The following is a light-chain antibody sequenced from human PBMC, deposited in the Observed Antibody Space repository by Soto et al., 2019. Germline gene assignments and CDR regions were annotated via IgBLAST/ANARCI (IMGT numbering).Light chain of an antibody. CDR1: QSVISDF. J-gene: IGKJ2*01. CDR3: QQTFHSPRT. CDR2: DAS. V-gene: IGKV3-20*01. Sequence: EIVLTQSPGTLSLSPGETASLSCRASQSVISDFLAWYQQKSGQPPRLLIYDASKRATGIPARFSGGGSGTDFTLTISRVEPEDSAVYYCQQTFHSPRTFGQGTRLEIK.